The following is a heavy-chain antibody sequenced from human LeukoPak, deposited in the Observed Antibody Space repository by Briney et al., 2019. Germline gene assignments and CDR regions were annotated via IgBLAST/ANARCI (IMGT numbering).Heavy chain of an antibody. Sequence: GGSLRLSCAASGFTFSSYSMNWVRQAPGKGLEWVSSISSSSSYIYYADSVKGRFTISRDNAKNSLYLQMNSLRAEDTAVYYCARVTEAPYYFDYWGQGALVTVSS. CDR3: ARVTEAPYYFDY. CDR1: GFTFSSYS. CDR2: ISSSSSYI. J-gene: IGHJ4*02. V-gene: IGHV3-21*01.